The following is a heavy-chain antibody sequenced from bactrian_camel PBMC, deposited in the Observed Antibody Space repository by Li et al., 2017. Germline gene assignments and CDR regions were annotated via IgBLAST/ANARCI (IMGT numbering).Heavy chain of an antibody. V-gene: IGHV3S55*01. CDR2: IQDDGAK. CDR1: GYTRRSGC. J-gene: IGHJ4*01. CDR3: AAQELATGAYCYVADYTHEFEY. Sequence: HVQLVESGGGSVQAGGSLSLSCATRGYTRRSGCLAWFRQVPGKEREMVAQIQDDGAKHYDSTTEGRFTISKDAAKDTLDLRMTSLKPEDSGIYYCAAQELATGAYCYVADYTHEFEYRGQGTQVTVS. D-gene: IGHD7*01.